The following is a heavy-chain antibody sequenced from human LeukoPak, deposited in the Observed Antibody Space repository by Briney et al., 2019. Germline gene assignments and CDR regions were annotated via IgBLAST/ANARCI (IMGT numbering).Heavy chain of an antibody. V-gene: IGHV4-59*01. J-gene: IGHJ4*02. D-gene: IGHD2/OR15-2a*01. CDR1: GGSISNYY. CDR2: IYYSEST. CDR3: ARGRCRNSGCRPYFDY. Sequence: SETLSLTCTVSGGSISNYYWSWIRQPPGKGLEWIGYIYYSESTNYNPSLKSRVTISTDTSKSQFSLNLRSVTAEDTGIYYCARGRCRNSGCRPYFDYWGQGTQVTVSS.